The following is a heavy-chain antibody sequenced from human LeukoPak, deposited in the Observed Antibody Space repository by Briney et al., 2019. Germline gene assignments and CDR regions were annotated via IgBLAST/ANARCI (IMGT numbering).Heavy chain of an antibody. CDR1: GGSISSSSYY. Sequence: SETLSLTCTISGGSISSSSYYWGWIRQPPGKGLEWIGSIYYSGSTYYNPSLKSRVTISVDTSKNQFSLKLSSVTAADTAVYYCARQRGVPYYYDSSGYWFDPWGQGTLVTVSS. CDR3: ARQRGVPYYYDSSGYWFDP. J-gene: IGHJ5*02. D-gene: IGHD3-22*01. CDR2: IYYSGST. V-gene: IGHV4-39*01.